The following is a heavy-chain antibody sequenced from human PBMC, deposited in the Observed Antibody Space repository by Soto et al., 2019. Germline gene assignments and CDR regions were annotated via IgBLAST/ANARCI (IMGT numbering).Heavy chain of an antibody. D-gene: IGHD2-21*02. V-gene: IGHV3-23*01. Sequence: DVQLLESGGGLVQPGGSLRLSCAASGFSFNKYAMIWVRQAPGKGQEWVSGITGSGSTIEYIESMKGRFTISRDNSKNTVYLQMNSLRAEDTAMYYCAKDAVSGDGLWLVSDWGQGTPVTVS. CDR3: AKDAVSGDGLWLVSD. CDR2: ITGSGSTI. J-gene: IGHJ4*02. CDR1: GFSFNKYA.